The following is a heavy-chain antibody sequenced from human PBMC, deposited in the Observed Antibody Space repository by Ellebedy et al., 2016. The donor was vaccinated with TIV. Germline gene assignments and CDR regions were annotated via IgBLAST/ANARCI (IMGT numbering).Heavy chain of an antibody. CDR2: IIPIFGKA. V-gene: IGHV1-69*13. CDR1: GGTLSSYA. D-gene: IGHD2/OR15-2a*01. J-gene: IGHJ6*02. CDR3: ASERAIGYYYYGMDV. Sequence: SVKVSXKASGGTLSSYAISWVRQAPGQGLEWMGGIIPIFGKANDAQKFQGRVTITADESTSTAYMELSSLRSEDTAVYYCASERAIGYYYYGMDVWGQGTTVTVSS.